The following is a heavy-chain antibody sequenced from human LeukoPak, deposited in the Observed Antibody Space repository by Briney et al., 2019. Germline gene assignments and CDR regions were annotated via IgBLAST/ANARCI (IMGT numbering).Heavy chain of an antibody. CDR3: ARGREQLAQFVVIAYYMDV. V-gene: IGHV1-8*03. J-gene: IGHJ6*03. Sequence: GASVKVSCKASGYTFTSYDINWVRQATGQGLEWMGWMNPNSGNTGYAQEFQGRVTITRNTSISTAYMELSSLRSEDAAVYYCARGREQLAQFVVIAYYMDVWGKGTTVTVSS. CDR1: GYTFTSYD. D-gene: IGHD2-21*01. CDR2: MNPNSGNT.